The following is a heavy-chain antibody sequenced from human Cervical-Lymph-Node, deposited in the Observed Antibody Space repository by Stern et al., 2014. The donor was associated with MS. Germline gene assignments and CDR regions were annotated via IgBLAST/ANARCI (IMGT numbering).Heavy chain of an antibody. D-gene: IGHD3-3*01. V-gene: IGHV4-31*03. J-gene: IGHJ4*02. CDR1: GGSISSGGYY. Sequence: VQLVESGPGLVKPSQTLSLTCTVSGGSISSGGYYWSRLRQHPGKGLEGIGYIYYSGSTYYNPSLKSRVTISVDTSKNQFSLKLSSVTAADTAVYYCARVSYDCWSGYYAFDDWGQGTLVTVSS. CDR3: ARVSYDCWSGYYAFDD. CDR2: IYYSGST.